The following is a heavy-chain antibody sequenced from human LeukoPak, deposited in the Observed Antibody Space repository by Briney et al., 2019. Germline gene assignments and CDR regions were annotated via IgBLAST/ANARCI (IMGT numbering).Heavy chain of an antibody. J-gene: IGHJ4*02. CDR2: IYHRGST. V-gene: IGHV4-30-2*01. D-gene: IGHD3-9*01. Sequence: SQTLSLTCAVSGSAVSSDDHFWSCIRQPPGRGLECIGYIYHRGSTSYNPSLRSRVTVSLDKSRNQFSLNLYSVTAADTAVYYCARAPYDILTGYFLFDSWGQGTLITVSS. CDR1: GSAVSSDDHF. CDR3: ARAPYDILTGYFLFDS.